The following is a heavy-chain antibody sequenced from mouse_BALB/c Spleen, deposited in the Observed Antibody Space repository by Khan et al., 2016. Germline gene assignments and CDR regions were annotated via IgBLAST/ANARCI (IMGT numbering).Heavy chain of an antibody. D-gene: IGHD2-1*01. CDR3: ATYGNYEGVAY. Sequence: EVELVESGPGLVKPSQSLSLTCSVTGYSITSGYYWNWIRQFPGNKLEWMGYISYDGSNNYNPSLKNRISITRDTSKNQFFLKLNSVTTEDTATYYCATYGNYEGVAYWGQGTLVTVSA. V-gene: IGHV3-6*02. J-gene: IGHJ3*01. CDR1: GYSITSGYY. CDR2: ISYDGSN.